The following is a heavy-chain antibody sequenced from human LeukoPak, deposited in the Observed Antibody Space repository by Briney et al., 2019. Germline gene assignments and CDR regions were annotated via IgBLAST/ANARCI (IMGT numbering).Heavy chain of an antibody. CDR1: GGSISNYY. Sequence: SETLSLTCTVSGGSISNYYWGWIRQPPGKGLEWIGSIYYSGSTYYNPSLKSRVTISVDTSKNQFSLKLSSVTAADTAVYYCARREKTTYYDILTGYYKGGGVDYWGQGTLVTVSS. V-gene: IGHV4-39*01. J-gene: IGHJ4*02. D-gene: IGHD3-9*01. CDR3: ARREKTTYYDILTGYYKGGGVDY. CDR2: IYYSGST.